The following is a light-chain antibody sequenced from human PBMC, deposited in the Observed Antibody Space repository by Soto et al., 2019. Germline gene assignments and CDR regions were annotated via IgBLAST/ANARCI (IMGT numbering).Light chain of an antibody. CDR2: TAS. CDR1: ERIGSY. Sequence: DIQMTQSPASLSAALGDRVTITCRASERIGSYLNWYQQKPGKAPKLLISTASSLQRGVPSRFSGRGFVTDFTLTISGLQPEDCANYYCQQSYSTPLSTFGQGTRLEI. J-gene: IGKJ5*01. CDR3: QQSYSTPLST. V-gene: IGKV1-39*01.